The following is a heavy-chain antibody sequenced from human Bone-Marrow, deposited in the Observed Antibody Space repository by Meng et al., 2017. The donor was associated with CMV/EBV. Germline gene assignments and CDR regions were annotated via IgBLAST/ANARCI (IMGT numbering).Heavy chain of an antibody. CDR1: GFTFSSYG. Sequence: GESLKISCAASGFTFSSYGMHWVRQAPGKGLEWVAFIRYDGSNKYYADSVKGRFTISRDNSKNTLYLQMNSLRAEDTAVYYCAKVALTWIQLWLKPGYYYGMDVWGQGTTVTVSS. J-gene: IGHJ6*02. CDR3: AKVALTWIQLWLKPGYYYGMDV. CDR2: IRYDGSNK. D-gene: IGHD5-18*01. V-gene: IGHV3-30*02.